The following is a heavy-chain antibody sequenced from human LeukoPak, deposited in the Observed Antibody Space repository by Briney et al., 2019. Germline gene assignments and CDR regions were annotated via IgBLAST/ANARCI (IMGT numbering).Heavy chain of an antibody. D-gene: IGHD5-18*01. Sequence: AAVKVSCKASGFTFTNYYMHCVRQAPGQGLEWMGIINPSGGSTTYAQRFQGRVTMTRDTSTSTVYMELSSLRSEDTAVYYCARASIYSYGYSFDYWGHGTLVTVSS. CDR2: INPSGGST. CDR3: ARASIYSYGYSFDY. V-gene: IGHV1-46*03. J-gene: IGHJ4*01. CDR1: GFTFTNYY.